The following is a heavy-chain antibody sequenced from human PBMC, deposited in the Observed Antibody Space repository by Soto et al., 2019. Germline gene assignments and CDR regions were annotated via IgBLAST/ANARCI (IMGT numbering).Heavy chain of an antibody. Sequence: QVQLVESGGGVVQPGRSLRLSCAASGFTFSSYGMHWVRQAPGKGLEWVAVIWYDGSNKYYADSVKGRFTISRDNSKNTLYLQMNSLRAEDTAVYYCARASASELTLCYWGQGTLVTVSS. J-gene: IGHJ4*02. CDR2: IWYDGSNK. CDR1: GFTFSSYG. D-gene: IGHD3-10*01. V-gene: IGHV3-33*01. CDR3: ARASASELTLCY.